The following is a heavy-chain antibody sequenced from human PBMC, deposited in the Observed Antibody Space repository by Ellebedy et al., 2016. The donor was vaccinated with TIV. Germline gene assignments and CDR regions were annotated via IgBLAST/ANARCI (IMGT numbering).Heavy chain of an antibody. V-gene: IGHV3-23*01. CDR1: GFTFSIYA. CDR3: VTRITRNY. J-gene: IGHJ4*02. CDR2: IRGSGDST. Sequence: GESLKIPCAASGFTFSIYAMSWVRQAPGKGLEWVSLIRGSGDSTYYADSVKGRFTISRDNSKNTLYLQMNSLRAEDTAVYYCVTRITRNYWGQGTLVTVSS. D-gene: IGHD3-10*01.